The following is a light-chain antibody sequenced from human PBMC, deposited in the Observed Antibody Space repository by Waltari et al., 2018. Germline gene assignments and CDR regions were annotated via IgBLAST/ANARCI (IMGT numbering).Light chain of an antibody. CDR1: SNNVGHQG. CDR3: SAWDSSLSAYV. J-gene: IGLJ1*01. Sequence: QAGLTQPPSVSKGLRQTATLTCTGNSNNVGHQGAAWLQQHQGHPPKLLSYRNNNRPSGISEGLSASRSGNTASLTITGLQPEDEADYYCSAWDSSLSAYVFGTGTKVTVL. V-gene: IGLV10-54*01. CDR2: RNN.